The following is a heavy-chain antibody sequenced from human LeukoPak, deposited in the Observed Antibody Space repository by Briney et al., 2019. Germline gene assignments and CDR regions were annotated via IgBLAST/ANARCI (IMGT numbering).Heavy chain of an antibody. CDR1: GFTFSSYG. V-gene: IGHV3-30*18. CDR2: ISYDGSNK. Sequence: GRSLRLSCAASGFTFSSYGMHWVRQAPGKGLEWVAVISYDGSNKYYADSVKGRFTISRDNSKNTLYLQMNSLRAEDTAVYYCAKIPDLAYCGGDCSPHDAFDIWGQGTMVTVSS. J-gene: IGHJ3*02. D-gene: IGHD2-21*02. CDR3: AKIPDLAYCGGDCSPHDAFDI.